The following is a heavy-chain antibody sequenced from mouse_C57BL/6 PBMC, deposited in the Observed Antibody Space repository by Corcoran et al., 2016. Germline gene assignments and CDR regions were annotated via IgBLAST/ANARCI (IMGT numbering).Heavy chain of an antibody. CDR1: GYTFTTYG. Sequence: QIQLVQSGPELKKPGETVKISCKASGYTFTTYGMSWVKQAPGKGLKWMGWINTYSGVPTYADDFTGRFAFSLETSASTAYLQINNRKNEDTATDFWAREFQARLAMDYWGQGTSVTVSS. CDR2: INTYSGVP. V-gene: IGHV9-3*01. J-gene: IGHJ4*01. CDR3: AREFQARLAMDY.